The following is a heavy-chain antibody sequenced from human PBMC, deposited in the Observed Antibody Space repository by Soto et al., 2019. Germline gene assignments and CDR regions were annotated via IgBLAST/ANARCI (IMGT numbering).Heavy chain of an antibody. CDR3: ARGRDIVVVVAANYFDY. CDR2: INHSGST. D-gene: IGHD2-15*01. Sequence: PSETLSLTCAVYGGSFSGYYWSWIRQPPGKGLEWIGEINHSGSTNYNPSLKSRVTISVDTSKNQFSLKLSSVTAADTAVYYCARGRDIVVVVAANYFDYWGQGTRVTVSS. J-gene: IGHJ4*02. V-gene: IGHV4-34*01. CDR1: GGSFSGYY.